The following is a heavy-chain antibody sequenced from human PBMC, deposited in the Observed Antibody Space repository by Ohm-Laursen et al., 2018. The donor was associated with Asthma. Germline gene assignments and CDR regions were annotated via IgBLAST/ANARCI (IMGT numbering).Heavy chain of an antibody. CDR2: IYYSGST. Sequence: GTLSLTCTVSGGSISGNYWSWIRQPPGKGLEWIGYIYYSGSTNYNPSLKSRVTISVDTSKNQFSLKLSSVTAADTAVYYCARIRNDYGDYEFDYWGQGTLVTVSS. V-gene: IGHV4-59*01. CDR1: GGSISGNY. D-gene: IGHD4-17*01. J-gene: IGHJ4*02. CDR3: ARIRNDYGDYEFDY.